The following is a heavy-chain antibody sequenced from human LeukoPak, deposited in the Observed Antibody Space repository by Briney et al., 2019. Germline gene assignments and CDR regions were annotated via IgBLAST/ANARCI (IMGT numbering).Heavy chain of an antibody. CDR1: GFTFSRYD. V-gene: IGHV3-23*01. CDR3: ATDWVLRYFDWLGTDAFDI. J-gene: IGHJ3*02. D-gene: IGHD3-9*01. Sequence: PGGSLRLSCVASGFTFSRYDMSWVRQAPGKGLEWVSAISGSGGSTYYADSVKGRFTISRDNSKNTLYLQMNSLRAEDTAVYYCATDWVLRYFDWLGTDAFDIWGQGTMVTVSS. CDR2: ISGSGGST.